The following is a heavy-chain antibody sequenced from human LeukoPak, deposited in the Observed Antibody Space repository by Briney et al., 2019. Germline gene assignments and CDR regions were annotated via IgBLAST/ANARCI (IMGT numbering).Heavy chain of an antibody. CDR3: ARLAPRAYYYDSSGYH. Sequence: SETLSLTCTVSGGSISSGGYYWSWIRQHPGKGLEWIGYIYYSGSTYYNPSLKSRVTISVDTSKNQFSLKLSSVTAADTAVYYCARLAPRAYYYDSSGYHWGQGTLVTVSS. V-gene: IGHV4-31*03. CDR2: IYYSGST. D-gene: IGHD3-22*01. CDR1: GGSISSGGYY. J-gene: IGHJ5*02.